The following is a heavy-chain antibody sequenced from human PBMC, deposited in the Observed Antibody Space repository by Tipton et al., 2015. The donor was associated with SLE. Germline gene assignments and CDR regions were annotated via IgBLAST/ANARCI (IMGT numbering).Heavy chain of an antibody. Sequence: LRLSCTVSGDSIYGSRYYWGWIRQPPGKGLEWIGTIYYSGYTFYNPSLKSRVTIPVDTSKNQFSLKLNSVTAADTAVYYCARHVHYSSFFDLWGRGTLVSVSS. J-gene: IGHJ2*01. CDR1: GDSIYGSRYY. CDR2: IYYSGYT. CDR3: ARHVHYSSFFDL. V-gene: IGHV4-39*01. D-gene: IGHD4-11*01.